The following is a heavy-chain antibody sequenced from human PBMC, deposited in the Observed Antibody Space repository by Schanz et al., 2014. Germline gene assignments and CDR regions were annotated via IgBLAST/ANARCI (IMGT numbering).Heavy chain of an antibody. D-gene: IGHD3-16*01. CDR1: GFGFDDYA. J-gene: IGHJ5*01. Sequence: EVQLVESGGGVVRPGGSLRLSCAASGFGFDDYAMSWVRQAPGKGLEWVSGINWNGGSTGYADSVKGRFTISRDNSKNTLYLQINNLRADDTAVYYCAKDLYNYGIFDSWGQGTLVTVSS. V-gene: IGHV3-20*04. CDR2: INWNGGST. CDR3: AKDLYNYGIFDS.